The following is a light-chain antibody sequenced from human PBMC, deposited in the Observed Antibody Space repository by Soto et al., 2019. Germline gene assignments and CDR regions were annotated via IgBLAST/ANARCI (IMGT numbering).Light chain of an antibody. V-gene: IGKV1-39*01. CDR2: AAS. CDR3: QQSNSIPYT. CDR1: QSITTY. J-gene: IGKJ2*01. Sequence: DIQMTQSPPSLAASVRDRVTITCRASQSITTYLNWYQHKPGEAPKLLIYAASNLQSGVPSRFSGSGSGTDFTLTISSLQPEDFATYYCQQSNSIPYTFGQGTKLEIK.